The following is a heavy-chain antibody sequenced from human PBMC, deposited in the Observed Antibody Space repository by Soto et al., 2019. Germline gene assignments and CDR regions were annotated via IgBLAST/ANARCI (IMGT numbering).Heavy chain of an antibody. CDR2: ISSSSSTI. V-gene: IGHV3-48*02. CDR3: ARENDDFWSGYYKGEIDY. Sequence: EVQLVESGGGLVQPGGSLRLSCAASGFTFSSYSMNWVRQAPGKGLEWVSYISSSSSTIYYADSVKGRFTISRDNAKNSLYLQMNSLRDEDTAVYYCARENDDFWSGYYKGEIDYGGQGTLVTVSS. D-gene: IGHD3-3*01. CDR1: GFTFSSYS. J-gene: IGHJ4*02.